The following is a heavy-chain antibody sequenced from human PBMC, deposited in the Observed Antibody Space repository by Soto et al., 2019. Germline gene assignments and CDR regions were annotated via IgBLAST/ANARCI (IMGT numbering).Heavy chain of an antibody. CDR2: ISYDGSNK. CDR3: ARGTVVVITPYYFDY. V-gene: IGHV3-30-3*01. D-gene: IGHD3-22*01. Sequence: GGSLRLSCAASGFTFSSYAMHWVRQAPGKGLEWVAVISYDGSNKYYADSVKGRFTISRDNSKNTLYLQMNSLRAEDTAVYYCARGTVVVITPYYFDYWGQGTMVTVSS. CDR1: GFTFSSYA. J-gene: IGHJ4*02.